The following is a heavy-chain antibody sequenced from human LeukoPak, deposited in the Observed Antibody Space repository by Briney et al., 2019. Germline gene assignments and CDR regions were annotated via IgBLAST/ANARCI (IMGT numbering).Heavy chain of an antibody. V-gene: IGHV3-74*01. CDR2: INSNGRST. CDR3: TRDVWGDRDNYFDC. D-gene: IGHD2-8*01. J-gene: IGHJ4*02. CDR1: GFSFSSYW. Sequence: VGSLRLSCAASGFSFSSYWMHCVRQAPGKGLLWVSRINSNGRSTSYADSVKGRFTISRDNAKNTLYLEMNNLRAEDTAVYYCTRDVWGDRDNYFDCWGQGTLVTVSS.